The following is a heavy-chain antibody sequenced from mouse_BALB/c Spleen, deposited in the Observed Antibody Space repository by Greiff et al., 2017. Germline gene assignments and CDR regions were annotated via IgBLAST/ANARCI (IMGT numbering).Heavy chain of an antibody. J-gene: IGHJ1*01. Sequence: LQQPGSELVRPGASVKLSCKASGYTFTSYWMHWVKQRHGQGLEWIGNIYPGSGSTNYDEKFKSKGTLTVDTSSSTAYMHLSSLTSEDSAVYYCTRRGRYDWYFDVWGAGTTVTVSS. CDR2: IYPGSGST. V-gene: IGHV1S22*01. CDR3: TRRGRYDWYFDV. D-gene: IGHD2-14*01. CDR1: GYTFTSYW.